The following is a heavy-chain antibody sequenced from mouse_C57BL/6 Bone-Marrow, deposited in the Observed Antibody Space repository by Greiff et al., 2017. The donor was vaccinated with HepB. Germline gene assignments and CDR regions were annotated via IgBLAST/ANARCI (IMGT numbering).Heavy chain of an antibody. D-gene: IGHD2-5*01. J-gene: IGHJ4*01. V-gene: IGHV2-9-1*01. CDR1: GFSLTSYA. CDR2: IWTGGGT. CDR3: ARTYYSNYDAMDY. Sequence: VHLVESGPGLVAPSQSLSITCTVSGFSLTSYAISWVRQPPGKGLEWLGVIWTGGGTNYNSALKSRLSISKDNSKSQVFLKMNSLQTDDTARYYCARTYYSNYDAMDYWGQGTSVTVSS.